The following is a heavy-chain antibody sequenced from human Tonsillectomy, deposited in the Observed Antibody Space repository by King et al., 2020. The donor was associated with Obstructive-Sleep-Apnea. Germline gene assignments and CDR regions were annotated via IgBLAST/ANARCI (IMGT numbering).Heavy chain of an antibody. CDR1: GFTFSRYA. Sequence: VQLVQSGGGVVQPGRSLRLSCAASGFTFSRYAMHWVRQAPGKGLEWVSVISYDGSNKYYADSVKGRFTISRDNSKNTLYLQMNSLRAEDTAVYYCARGPLYYYNYHDMDVWGQGTTVTVSS. V-gene: IGHV3-30*04. CDR2: ISYDGSNK. CDR3: ARGPLYYYNYHDMDV. J-gene: IGHJ6*02.